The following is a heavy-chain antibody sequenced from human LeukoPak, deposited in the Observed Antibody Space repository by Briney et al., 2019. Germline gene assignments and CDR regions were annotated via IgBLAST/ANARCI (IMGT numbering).Heavy chain of an antibody. Sequence: GESLKISFKGSGYRFTSYWIGWVRPMPGKGLEWMGIIYPGDSDTRYSPSFQAQVTISADKSISTAYLQWSSLKASDTAMYYCARTDYCSGGSCYGRGTTTHDAFDIWGQGTMVTVSS. D-gene: IGHD2-15*01. CDR1: GYRFTSYW. J-gene: IGHJ3*02. V-gene: IGHV5-51*01. CDR2: IYPGDSDT. CDR3: ARTDYCSGGSCYGRGTTTHDAFDI.